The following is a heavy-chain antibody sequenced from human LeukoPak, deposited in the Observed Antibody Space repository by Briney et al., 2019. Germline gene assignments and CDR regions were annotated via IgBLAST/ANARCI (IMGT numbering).Heavy chain of an antibody. Sequence: GASVKVSCKASGYTFTGYYMHWVRQAPGQGLEWMGWINPNSGGTNYAQKFQGRVTMTRDTSISTAYMELSRLRSDDTAVYYCARVIVATILQSPCFDCWSQGTLVTVSS. J-gene: IGHJ4*02. CDR2: INPNSGGT. V-gene: IGHV1-2*02. CDR1: GYTFTGYY. D-gene: IGHD5-12*01. CDR3: ARVIVATILQSPCFDC.